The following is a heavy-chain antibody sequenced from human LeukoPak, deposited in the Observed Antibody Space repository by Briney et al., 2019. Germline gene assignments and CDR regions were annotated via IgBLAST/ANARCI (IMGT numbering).Heavy chain of an antibody. Sequence: PGRSLRLSCAASGFIFSTYGMHWVRQAPGKGLEWVAVISYDGSNKYYADSVKGRFTISRDNSKNTLYLQMNSLRAEDTAVYYCAKAGDRDYFDYWGQGTLVTVSS. D-gene: IGHD7-27*01. CDR3: AKAGDRDYFDY. CDR1: GFIFSTYG. V-gene: IGHV3-30*18. CDR2: ISYDGSNK. J-gene: IGHJ4*02.